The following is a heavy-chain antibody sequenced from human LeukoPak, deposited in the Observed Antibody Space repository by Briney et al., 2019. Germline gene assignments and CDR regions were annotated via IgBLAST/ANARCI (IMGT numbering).Heavy chain of an antibody. CDR3: ARHSSGHGKFDY. Sequence: SETLSLTCTASGGSISSSNYYWGWIRQPPGKGLEWIGSIYYSGSTSYNPSLKSRVTISVDTSKNQFSLKLSSVTAADTAVFFCARHSSGHGKFDYWGQGTLVTVSS. J-gene: IGHJ4*02. V-gene: IGHV4-39*01. D-gene: IGHD6-19*01. CDR2: IYYSGST. CDR1: GGSISSSNYY.